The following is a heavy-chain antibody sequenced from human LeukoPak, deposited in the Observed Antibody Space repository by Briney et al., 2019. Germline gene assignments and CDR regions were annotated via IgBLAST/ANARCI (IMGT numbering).Heavy chain of an antibody. CDR3: AKEGIDAGSGWSRSLSGMDV. V-gene: IGHV3-23*01. CDR1: GFTFTTYA. D-gene: IGHD6-19*01. J-gene: IGHJ6*02. CDR2: ISGSGSDA. Sequence: GGSLRLSCAASGFTFTTYAMSWVRQAPGKGPEWVSGISGSGSDAFYADSVKGRFTISRDNSKNTLYLQMNSLRAEDTAVYYCAKEGIDAGSGWSRSLSGMDVWGQGTTVTVSS.